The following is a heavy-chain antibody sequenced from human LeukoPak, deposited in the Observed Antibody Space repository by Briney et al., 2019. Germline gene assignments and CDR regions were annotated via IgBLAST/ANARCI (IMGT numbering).Heavy chain of an antibody. CDR2: IYYSGTT. D-gene: IGHD6-13*01. CDR3: ARQESSTWENFDF. V-gene: IGHV4-39*01. CDR1: GGSTSSSSYY. Sequence: PSETLSLTCIVSGGSTSSSSYYWGWIRQPPGKGLEWTGSIYYSGTTYYNPSLKSRVTISVDTSKNQFSLKLSSVTAADTAVYYCARQESSTWENFDFWGQGTLVTVSS. J-gene: IGHJ4*02.